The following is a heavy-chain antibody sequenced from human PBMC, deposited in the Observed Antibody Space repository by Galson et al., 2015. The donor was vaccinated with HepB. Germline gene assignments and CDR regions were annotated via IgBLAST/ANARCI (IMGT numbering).Heavy chain of an antibody. CDR3: AKDFMYCGGDCYSPYFDY. J-gene: IGHJ4*02. D-gene: IGHD2-21*01. V-gene: IGHV3-23*01. CDR1: GFTFSSYA. Sequence: SLRLSCAASGFTFSSYAMSWVRQAPGKGLEWVSAISGSGGSTYYADSVKGRFTISRDNSKNTLYLQMNSLRAEDTAVYYCAKDFMYCGGDCYSPYFDYWGQGTLVTVSS. CDR2: ISGSGGST.